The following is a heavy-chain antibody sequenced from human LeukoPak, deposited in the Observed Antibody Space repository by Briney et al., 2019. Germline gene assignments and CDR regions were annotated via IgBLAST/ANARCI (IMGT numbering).Heavy chain of an antibody. CDR1: GDSVSSNSAA. J-gene: IGHJ6*02. CDR2: TYYRSKWYN. V-gene: IGHV6-1*01. Sequence: SQTLSLTCAISGDSVSSNSAAWNWIRQSPSRGLEWLGRTYYRSKWYNDCAVSVKSRITINPDTSKNQFSLQLNSVTPEDTAVYYCARDSREVGRYYYGMDVWGQGTTVTVSS. CDR3: ARDSREVGRYYYGMDV. D-gene: IGHD1-14*01.